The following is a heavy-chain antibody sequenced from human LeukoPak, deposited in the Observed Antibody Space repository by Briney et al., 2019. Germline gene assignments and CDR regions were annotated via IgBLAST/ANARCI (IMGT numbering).Heavy chain of an antibody. D-gene: IGHD5-18*01. Sequence: KPSETPSLTCTVSGGSISSYYWSWIRQPPGKGLEWIGYIYYSGSTNYNPSLKSRVTISVDTSKNQFSLKLSSVTAADTAVYYCARGRYSYGPLDYWGQGTLVTVSS. J-gene: IGHJ4*02. CDR3: ARGRYSYGPLDY. CDR2: IYYSGST. CDR1: GGSISSYY. V-gene: IGHV4-59*01.